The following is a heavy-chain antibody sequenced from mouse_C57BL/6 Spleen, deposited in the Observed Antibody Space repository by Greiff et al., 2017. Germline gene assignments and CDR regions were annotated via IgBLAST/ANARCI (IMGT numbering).Heavy chain of an antibody. CDR1: GFSLTSYG. J-gene: IGHJ3*01. CDR2: IWRGGST. D-gene: IGHD1-1*01. Sequence: VKLMESGPGLVQPSQSLSITCTVSGFSLTSYGVHWVRQSPGKGLEWLGVIWRGGSTDYNEAFMSRLSITKDNSKSQVFFKMNSLQADDTAIYYCAILLPSFAYWGQGTLVTVSA. V-gene: IGHV2-5*01. CDR3: AILLPSFAY.